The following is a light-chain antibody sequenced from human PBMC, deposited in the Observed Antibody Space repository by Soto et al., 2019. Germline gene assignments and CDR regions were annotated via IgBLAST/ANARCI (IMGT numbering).Light chain of an antibody. J-gene: IGKJ3*01. CDR1: QGISNY. Sequence: DIQMTQSPSSLSASVGDRVTITCRASQGISNYLAWYQQKPGKVPKLLIYVASTLQSGVPSRFSGSGSGTDFTLTISSLQPEDVATYYCQKYNSAPQITFGPGTKVDIK. CDR3: QKYNSAPQIT. V-gene: IGKV1-27*01. CDR2: VAS.